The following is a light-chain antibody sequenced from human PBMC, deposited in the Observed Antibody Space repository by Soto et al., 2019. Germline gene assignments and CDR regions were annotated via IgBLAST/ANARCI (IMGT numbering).Light chain of an antibody. CDR2: DAS. V-gene: IGKV3-11*01. CDR3: QQRNNWYT. Sequence: EIVLTQSPATLSLSPGERATLSCRASQSVRSYLAWYQQKPGQAPRLLIYDASNRATGIPARFSGSGSGTDFTLTISSLEPEDFAVYHCQQRNNWYTFGQGTKLEIK. CDR1: QSVRSY. J-gene: IGKJ2*01.